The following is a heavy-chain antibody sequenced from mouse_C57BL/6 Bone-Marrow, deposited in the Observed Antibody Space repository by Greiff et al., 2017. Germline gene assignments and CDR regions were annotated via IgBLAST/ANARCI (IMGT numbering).Heavy chain of an antibody. V-gene: IGHV1-63*01. CDR3: ARVGEDAIDY. J-gene: IGHJ4*01. Sequence: VQLQQSGAELVRPGTSVKMSCKASGYTFTNYWIGWAKQRPGHGLEWIGDIYPGGGYTNYNEKFKGRATLTADKSSSTAYMQFSSLTSEDFSIYYCARVGEDAIDYWGQGTSVTVSS. CDR2: IYPGGGYT. CDR1: GYTFTNYW.